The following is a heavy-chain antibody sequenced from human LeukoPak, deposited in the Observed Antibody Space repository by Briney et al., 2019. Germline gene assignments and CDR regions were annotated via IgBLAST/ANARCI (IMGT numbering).Heavy chain of an antibody. V-gene: IGHV3-74*01. CDR3: VRDFRSADY. Sequence: PGGSLRLSCAASGFTFSSYWMHWVRQAPGKGLVWVSRINSDGSSTSYADSVKGRFTISRDNARNTVYLQMNSLRVEDTAVYYCVRDFRSADYWGQGTLVTVSS. J-gene: IGHJ4*02. CDR2: INSDGSST. CDR1: GFTFSSYW.